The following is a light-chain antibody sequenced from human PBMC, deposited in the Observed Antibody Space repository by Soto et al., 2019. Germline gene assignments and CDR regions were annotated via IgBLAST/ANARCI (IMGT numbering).Light chain of an antibody. J-gene: IGKJ1*01. CDR1: QGISNW. V-gene: IGKV1-12*01. CDR3: QQADSFAR. Sequence: DIQVTQSPSFVSASVGDRITITCRASQGISNWLAWYQQHPGKAPKLLIYGATSSHGGVPSRFSGSGSGTEFTLTISGLQPEDFATYYCQQADSFARFGQGTKIDMK. CDR2: GAT.